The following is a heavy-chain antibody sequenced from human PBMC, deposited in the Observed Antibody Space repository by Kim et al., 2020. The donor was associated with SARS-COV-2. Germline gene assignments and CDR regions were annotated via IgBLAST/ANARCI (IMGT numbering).Heavy chain of an antibody. CDR3: ARHLTDPYYYDSSGYPGDVVRSWYFDL. CDR2: IYPGDSDT. CDR1: GYSFTSYW. V-gene: IGHV5-51*01. Sequence: GESLKISCKGSGYSFTSYWIGWVRQMPGKGLEWMGIIYPGDSDTRYSPSFQGQVTISADKSISTAYLQWSSLKASDTAMYYCARHLTDPYYYDSSGYPGDVVRSWYFDLWGRGTLVTVSS. J-gene: IGHJ2*01. D-gene: IGHD3-22*01.